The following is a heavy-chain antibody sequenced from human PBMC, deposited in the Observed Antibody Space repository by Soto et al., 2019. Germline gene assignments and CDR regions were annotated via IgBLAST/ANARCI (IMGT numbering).Heavy chain of an antibody. D-gene: IGHD2-21*02. CDR1: GFTFSSYG. V-gene: IGHV3-33*01. CDR3: ARDVMVTAMVMWYFDL. CDR2: IWYDGSNK. J-gene: IGHJ2*01. Sequence: QVQLVESGGGVGQPGRSLRLSCAASGFTFSSYGMHWVRQAPGKGLEWVAVIWYDGSNKYYADSVKGRFTISRDNSKNTLYLQMNSLRAEDTAVYYCARDVMVTAMVMWYFDLWGRGTLVTVSS.